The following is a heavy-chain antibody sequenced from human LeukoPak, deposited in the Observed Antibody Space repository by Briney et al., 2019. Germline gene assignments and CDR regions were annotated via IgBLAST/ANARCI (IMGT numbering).Heavy chain of an antibody. Sequence: SETLSLTCTVSGGSISSYYWSWIRQPAGKGLEWIGRIYTSGSTNYNPSLKSRVTMSVDTSKNQFSLKLSSVTAADTAVYYCARGWWGIRGVITHFDYWGQGTLVTVSS. D-gene: IGHD3-10*01. V-gene: IGHV4-4*07. CDR1: GGSISSYY. CDR2: IYTSGST. J-gene: IGHJ4*02. CDR3: ARGWWGIRGVITHFDY.